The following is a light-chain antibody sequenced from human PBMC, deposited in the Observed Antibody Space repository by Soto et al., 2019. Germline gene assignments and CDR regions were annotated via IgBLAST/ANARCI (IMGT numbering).Light chain of an antibody. Sequence: QSALTQPASVSGSPGQSITISCTGTSSDVGNYNYVSWYQQHPGKAPKLMIFEVNDRPSGVSNRFSGSKSGNTASLTISGLQADDEADYYCSSYISSFSHVFGTGTKLTV. CDR3: SSYISSFSHV. CDR1: SSDVGNYNY. J-gene: IGLJ1*01. CDR2: EVN. V-gene: IGLV2-14*01.